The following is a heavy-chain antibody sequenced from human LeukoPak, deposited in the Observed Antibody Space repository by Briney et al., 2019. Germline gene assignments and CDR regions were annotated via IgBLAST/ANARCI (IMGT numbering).Heavy chain of an antibody. CDR3: ARDVGGVAGINSAPRESWFDP. Sequence: GGSLRLSCAASGFTFSSYWMSWVRQAPGKGLEWVANIKQDGSEKYYVDSVKGRFTISRDNAKNSLYLQMNSLRAEDTAVYYCARDVGGVAGINSAPRESWFDPWGQGTLVTVSS. V-gene: IGHV3-7*01. J-gene: IGHJ5*02. CDR2: IKQDGSEK. D-gene: IGHD6-19*01. CDR1: GFTFSSYW.